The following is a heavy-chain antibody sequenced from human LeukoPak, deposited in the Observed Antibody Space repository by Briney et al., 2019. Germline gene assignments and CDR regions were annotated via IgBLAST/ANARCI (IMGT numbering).Heavy chain of an antibody. V-gene: IGHV3-7*05. CDR2: IKQDGSEI. Sequence: PGGSLRLSCAASGFTFSSYAMSWVRQAPGKGLEWVANIKQDGSEIYCVDSVKGRFTISRDNAKNSLYLQMNSLRAEDTAVYYCAKGTRLDFDYWGQGTLVTVSS. CDR3: AKGTRLDFDY. CDR1: GFTFSSYA. D-gene: IGHD1-7*01. J-gene: IGHJ4*02.